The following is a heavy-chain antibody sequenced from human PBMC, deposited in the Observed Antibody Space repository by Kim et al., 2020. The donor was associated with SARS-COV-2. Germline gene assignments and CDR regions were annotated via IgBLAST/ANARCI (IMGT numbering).Heavy chain of an antibody. CDR3: AREGQGYYDILTGLSIGAFDI. V-gene: IGHV4-4*07. D-gene: IGHD3-9*01. CDR2: IYTSGST. J-gene: IGHJ3*02. CDR1: GGSISSYY. Sequence: SETLSLTCTVSGGSISSYYWSWIRQPAGNGLEWIGRIYTSGSTNYNPSLKSRVTMSVDTSKNQFSLKLSSVTAADTAVYYCAREGQGYYDILTGLSIGAFDIWGQGTMVTVSS.